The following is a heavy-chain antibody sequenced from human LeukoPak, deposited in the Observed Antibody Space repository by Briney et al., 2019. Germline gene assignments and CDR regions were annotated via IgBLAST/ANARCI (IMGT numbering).Heavy chain of an antibody. CDR1: GGSISSSGYY. V-gene: IGHV4-39*01. J-gene: IGHJ5*02. CDR3: ARLVAADGTNWFDP. Sequence: SETLSLTCTVSGGSISSSGYYWGWIRQPPGKGLEWIGSIYYSGSTYYNPSLKSRVTISVDTSKNQFSLKLSSVTAADTAVYYCARLVAADGTNWFDPWGQGTLVTVSS. CDR2: IYYSGST. D-gene: IGHD5-12*01.